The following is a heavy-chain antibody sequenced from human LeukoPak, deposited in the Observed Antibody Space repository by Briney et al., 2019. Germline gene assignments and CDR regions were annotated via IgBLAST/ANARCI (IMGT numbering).Heavy chain of an antibody. J-gene: IGHJ4*02. CDR1: GYTFTRYY. D-gene: IGHD6-13*01. V-gene: IGHV1-2*06. CDR2: INPNSGGT. Sequence: ASVKVSCKASGYTFTRYYMHWVRQAPGQGLEWMGRINPNSGGTNYAQKFQGRVTMTRDTSISTAYMELSRLRSDDTAVYYCATFGQGSSWYSHYFDYWGQGTLVTVSS. CDR3: ATFGQGSSWYSHYFDY.